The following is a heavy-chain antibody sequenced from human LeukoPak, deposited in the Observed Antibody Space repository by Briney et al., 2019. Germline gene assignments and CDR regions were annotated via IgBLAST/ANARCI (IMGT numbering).Heavy chain of an antibody. CDR3: ARDRGSRGYYYYGVDV. CDR1: GGSISSYY. J-gene: IGHJ6*02. CDR2: IYYSGST. D-gene: IGHD2-15*01. V-gene: IGHV4-59*01. Sequence: PSETLSLTCTVSGGSISSYYWSWIRQPPGKGLEWIGYIYYSGSTNYNPSLKSRVTISVDTSKNQFSLKLSSVTAADTAVYYCARDRGSRGYYYYGVDVWGQGTTVTVSS.